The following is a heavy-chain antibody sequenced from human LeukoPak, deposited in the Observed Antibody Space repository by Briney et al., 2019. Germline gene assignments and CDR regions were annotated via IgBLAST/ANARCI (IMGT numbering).Heavy chain of an antibody. CDR3: AKDISTVEMATMAEY. D-gene: IGHD5-24*01. Sequence: GGSLRLSCAASGFTFSSYAMSWVRQAPGRGLEWVSAISGSGGSTYYADSVKGRFTISRDNSKNTLYLEMNSLRAEDTAVYYCAKDISTVEMATMAEYWGQGTLVTVSS. CDR2: ISGSGGST. V-gene: IGHV3-23*01. CDR1: GFTFSSYA. J-gene: IGHJ4*02.